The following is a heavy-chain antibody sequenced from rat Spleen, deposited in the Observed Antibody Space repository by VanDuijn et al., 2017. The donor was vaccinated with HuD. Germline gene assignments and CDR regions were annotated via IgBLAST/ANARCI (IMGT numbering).Heavy chain of an antibody. CDR1: GFTFNNYW. CDR2: ITNASGRT. J-gene: IGHJ2*01. V-gene: IGHV5-31*01. Sequence: EVQLVESGGGLVQPGGSLRLSCVASGFTFNNYWMTWIRQAPGKGLEWVASITNASGRTYYPDSVKGRFTISRDNAKSTLYLQMNSLRSEDTATYYCTRDGDSGYYFDYWGQGVMVTVSS. CDR3: TRDGDSGYYFDY. D-gene: IGHD4-3*01.